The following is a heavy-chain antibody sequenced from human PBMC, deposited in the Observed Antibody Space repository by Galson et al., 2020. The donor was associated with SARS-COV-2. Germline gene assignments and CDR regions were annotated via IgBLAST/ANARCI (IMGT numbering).Heavy chain of an antibody. CDR1: GFTFSSYG. J-gene: IGHJ6*02. V-gene: IGHV3-33*01. Sequence: QLGESLKISCAASGFTFSSYGMHWVRQAPGKGLEWVAVIWYDGSNKYYADSVKGRFTISRDNSKNTLYLQMNSLRAEDTAVYYCARDRAVGIHYGMDVWGQGTTVTVSS. D-gene: IGHD5-18*01. CDR2: IWYDGSNK. CDR3: ARDRAVGIHYGMDV.